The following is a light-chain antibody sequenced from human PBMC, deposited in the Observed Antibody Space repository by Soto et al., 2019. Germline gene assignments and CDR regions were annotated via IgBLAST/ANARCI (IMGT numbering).Light chain of an antibody. V-gene: IGKV3-11*01. Sequence: ENVLTQPPGILSFSPGDRATLSCRAIQSVSSNYLAWYQHKPGQAPRLLIYDASNRATGIPAMFSGSESGTDFTLTISSLEPEDFAVYYCQQRSNWPLITFGQRIRLEIK. J-gene: IGKJ5*01. CDR3: QQRSNWPLIT. CDR1: QSVSSNY. CDR2: DAS.